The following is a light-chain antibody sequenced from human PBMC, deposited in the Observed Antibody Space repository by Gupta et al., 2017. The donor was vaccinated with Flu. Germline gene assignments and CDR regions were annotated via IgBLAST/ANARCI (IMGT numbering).Light chain of an antibody. Sequence: QSVLTQPPSASGTPGHRVTISCSGNSSNIGTNTVNWYLQVPGTAPNLLKYSDNQRPSGVPDRFSDSKTGTSAYLAISGLQSEDEGDYDGASWDDKMKGVVLGGGTKLT. V-gene: IGLV1-44*01. CDR1: SSNIGTNT. CDR2: SDN. J-gene: IGLJ2*01. CDR3: ASWDDKMKGVV.